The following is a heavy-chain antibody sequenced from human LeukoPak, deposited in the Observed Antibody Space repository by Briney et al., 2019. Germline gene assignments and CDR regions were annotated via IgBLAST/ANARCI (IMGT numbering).Heavy chain of an antibody. Sequence: ASVKVSCKASGDTFTSYDINWVRQATGQGLEWMGWMNPKSGNTGYAQKFQGRVTMTRNTSTSTAYMELSSLRSEDTAVYYCARPGTNFGINLFDPWGQGTLVTVSS. J-gene: IGHJ5*02. CDR3: ARPGTNFGINLFDP. V-gene: IGHV1-8*01. CDR2: MNPKSGNT. D-gene: IGHD3-3*01. CDR1: GDTFTSYD.